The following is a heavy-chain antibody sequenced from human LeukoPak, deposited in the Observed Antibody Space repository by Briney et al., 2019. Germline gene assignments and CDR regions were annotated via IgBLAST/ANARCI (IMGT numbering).Heavy chain of an antibody. V-gene: IGHV1-69*04. J-gene: IGHJ4*02. CDR2: IIPILGIA. CDR1: GGTFSSYA. Sequence: ASVKVSCKASGGTFSSYAISWVRQAPGQGLEWMGRIIPILGIANYAQKLQGRVTITADKSTSTAYMELSSLRSEDTAVYYCARAGIVATIIDYWGQGTLVTVSS. D-gene: IGHD5-12*01. CDR3: ARAGIVATIIDY.